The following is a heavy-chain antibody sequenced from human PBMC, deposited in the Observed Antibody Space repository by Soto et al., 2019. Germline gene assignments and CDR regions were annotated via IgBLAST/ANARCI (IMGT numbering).Heavy chain of an antibody. CDR2: MNPNSGNT. J-gene: IGHJ6*02. V-gene: IGHV1-8*01. D-gene: IGHD3-3*01. Sequence: ASVKVSCKASGYTFTSYDINWVRQATGQGLEWMGWMNPNSGNTGYAQKFQGRVTMTRNTSISTAYMELSSLRSEDTAVYYCARGGPVLRYYDFWSGYYYYYGMDVWGQGTTVTVSS. CDR1: GYTFTSYD. CDR3: ARGGPVLRYYDFWSGYYYYYGMDV.